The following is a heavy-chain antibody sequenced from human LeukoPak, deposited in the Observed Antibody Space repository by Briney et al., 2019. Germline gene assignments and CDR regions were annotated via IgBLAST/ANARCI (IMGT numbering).Heavy chain of an antibody. CDR3: ARLPHSSGSNDY. Sequence: ASVKVSCKASGGTCSSYAISWVRQAPGQGLEWMGRIIPILGIANYAQKFQGRVTITADKSTSTAYMELSSLRSEDTAVYYCARLPHSSGSNDYWGQGTLFTVSS. J-gene: IGHJ4*02. V-gene: IGHV1-69*04. D-gene: IGHD3-22*01. CDR2: IIPILGIA. CDR1: GGTCSSYA.